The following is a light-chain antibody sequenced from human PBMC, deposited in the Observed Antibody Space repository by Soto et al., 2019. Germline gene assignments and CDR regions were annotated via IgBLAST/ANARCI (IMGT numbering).Light chain of an antibody. CDR1: QRLSSW. Sequence: DIQMTQSPSTLSASVGDRVTITCRASQRLSSWLAWYQQKPGKAPKLLIYDASSLESGVPSRFSGSGSGTEFTLTISSLQPDDFATYYCQQYNSYPWTFGQGTKVEIK. J-gene: IGKJ1*01. CDR2: DAS. CDR3: QQYNSYPWT. V-gene: IGKV1-5*01.